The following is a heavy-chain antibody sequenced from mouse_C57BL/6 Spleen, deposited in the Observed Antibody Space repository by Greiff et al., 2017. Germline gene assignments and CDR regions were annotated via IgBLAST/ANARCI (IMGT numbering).Heavy chain of an antibody. V-gene: IGHV5-9*01. CDR2: ISGGGGNT. CDR1: GFTFSSYT. CDR3: ARHKTTVVADYFDY. J-gene: IGHJ2*01. Sequence: DVKLVESGGGLVKPGGSLKLSCAASGFTFSSYTMSWVRQTPEKRLEWVATISGGGGNTYYPDSVKGRFTISRDNAKNTLYLQMSSLRSEDTALYYCARHKTTVVADYFDYWGQGTTLTVSS. D-gene: IGHD1-1*01.